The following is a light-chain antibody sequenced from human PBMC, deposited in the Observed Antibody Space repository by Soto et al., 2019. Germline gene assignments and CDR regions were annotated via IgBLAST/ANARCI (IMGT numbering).Light chain of an antibody. J-gene: IGLJ1*01. CDR3: ASYSNSNTYV. CDR2: DVS. CDR1: NSDVGAYKY. V-gene: IGLV2-14*03. Sequence: QSVLTQPASVSGSPGQSITISCTGTNSDVGAYKYVSWYQQHPGKAPKLMIFDVSNRPSGVSNRISGSKSGSTASLTISGLRAEDEADYYCASYSNSNTYVFGTGTKVTVL.